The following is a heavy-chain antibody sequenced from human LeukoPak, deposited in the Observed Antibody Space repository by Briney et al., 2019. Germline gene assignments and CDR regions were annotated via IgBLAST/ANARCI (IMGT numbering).Heavy chain of an antibody. V-gene: IGHV1-24*01. Sequence: GASVKVSCKVSGYTLTELSMHWVRQAPGKGLEWMGGFDPEDGETIYAQKFQGRVTMTEDTSTDTAYRELSSLRSEDTAVYYCATAAYYDYVWGSYRLDYWGQGTLVTVSS. CDR2: FDPEDGET. CDR3: ATAAYYDYVWGSYRLDY. CDR1: GYTLTELS. J-gene: IGHJ4*02. D-gene: IGHD3-16*02.